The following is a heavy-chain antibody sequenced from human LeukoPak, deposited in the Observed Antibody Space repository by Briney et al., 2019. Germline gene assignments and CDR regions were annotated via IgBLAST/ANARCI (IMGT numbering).Heavy chain of an antibody. Sequence: GRSLRLSCAASGFTFDDYAMHWVRQAPGKGLEWVSGISWNSGSIGYADSVRGRFTISRDNAKNSLYLQMNSLRAEDTAVYYCARAPVLLWFGEVDYWGQGTLVTVSS. CDR2: ISWNSGSI. CDR1: GFTFDDYA. J-gene: IGHJ4*02. V-gene: IGHV3-9*01. CDR3: ARAPVLLWFGEVDY. D-gene: IGHD3-10*01.